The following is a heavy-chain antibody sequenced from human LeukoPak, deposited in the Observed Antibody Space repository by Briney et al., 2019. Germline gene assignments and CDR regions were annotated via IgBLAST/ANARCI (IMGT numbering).Heavy chain of an antibody. CDR3: ASFYYNSGYGAFDI. J-gene: IGHJ3*02. CDR2: IYSGGST. CDR1: GFIVSTNY. D-gene: IGHD3-10*01. V-gene: IGHV3-53*01. Sequence: GGSLRLSCAASGFIVSTNYMSWVRQAPGKGLEWVSVIYSGGSTKYADSVKGRFTISRDISKNTLYLQINNRRAEDTAVYYCASFYYNSGYGAFDIWGQGTVVTVSS.